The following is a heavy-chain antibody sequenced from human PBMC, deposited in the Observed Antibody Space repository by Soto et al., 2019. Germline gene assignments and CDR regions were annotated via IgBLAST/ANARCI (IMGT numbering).Heavy chain of an antibody. CDR3: ARAQVRDFDWVPNYVEY. CDR2: ISYSGST. D-gene: IGHD3-9*01. Sequence: QVQLQESGPGLVKPSQTLSLTCTVSGGSISSGDYYWSWIRQPPGKGLEWIGYISYSGSTDYNPSLQSRDPISVDTSKNQFSLKLSSVTAADTAVYYCARAQVRDFDWVPNYVEYWGQGTLVTVSS. V-gene: IGHV4-30-4*01. J-gene: IGHJ4*02. CDR1: GGSISSGDYY.